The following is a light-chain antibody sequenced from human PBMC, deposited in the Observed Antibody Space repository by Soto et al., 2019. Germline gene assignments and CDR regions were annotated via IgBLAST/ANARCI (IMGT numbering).Light chain of an antibody. V-gene: IGKV3-20*01. CDR2: GAS. CDR1: QSISSSF. CDR3: QQYDTSPWT. Sequence: EIVFTQSPFTLSLSPRERATLSCMASQSISSSFLAWYQQKPGQAPRLLIYGASSRATGIPDRFSGSGSGTDFTLTISRLEPEDFAVYHCQQYDTSPWTFGQGTKVDIK. J-gene: IGKJ1*01.